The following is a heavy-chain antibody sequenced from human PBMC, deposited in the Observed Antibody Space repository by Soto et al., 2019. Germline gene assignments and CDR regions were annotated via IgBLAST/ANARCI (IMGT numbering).Heavy chain of an antibody. V-gene: IGHV3-49*03. D-gene: IGHD3-3*01. CDR2: IRSKAYGGTT. J-gene: IGHJ6*02. Sequence: GGSLRLSCTASGFTFGDYAMSWFRQAPGKGLEWVGFIRSKAYGGTTEYAASVKGRFTISRDDSKSIAYLQMNSLKTEDTAVYYCTGSRKYYDFWSGYYYYYGMDVWGQGTTVTVSS. CDR3: TGSRKYYDFWSGYYYYYGMDV. CDR1: GFTFGDYA.